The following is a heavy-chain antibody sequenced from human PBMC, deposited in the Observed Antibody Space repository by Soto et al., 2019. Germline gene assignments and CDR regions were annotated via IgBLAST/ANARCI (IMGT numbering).Heavy chain of an antibody. Sequence: SETLSLTCAVYGGSFSGYYWSWIRQPPGKGLEWIGEINHSGSTNYNPSLKSRVTISVDTSKNQFSLKLSSVTAADTAVYYCARGHPLIYDSSGYSYFDYWGQGTLVTVSS. CDR2: INHSGST. V-gene: IGHV4-34*01. CDR3: ARGHPLIYDSSGYSYFDY. J-gene: IGHJ4*02. D-gene: IGHD3-22*01. CDR1: GGSFSGYY.